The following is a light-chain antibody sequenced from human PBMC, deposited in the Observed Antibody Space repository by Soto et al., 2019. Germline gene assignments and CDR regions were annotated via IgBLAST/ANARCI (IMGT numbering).Light chain of an antibody. CDR3: SSYTSSSLHV. Sequence: QSALTQPASVSGSPGQSITISCTGTSSDVGGYNYVSWYQQHPGKAHKLMIYDVSNRPSGVSYRFSGSNSGNTASLTISGLQAEDEADYYCSSYTSSSLHVFGTGTKVSV. J-gene: IGLJ1*01. CDR1: SSDVGGYNY. V-gene: IGLV2-14*03. CDR2: DVS.